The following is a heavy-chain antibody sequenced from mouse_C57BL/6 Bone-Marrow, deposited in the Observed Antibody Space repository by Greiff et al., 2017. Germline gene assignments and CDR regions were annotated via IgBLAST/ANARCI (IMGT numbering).Heavy chain of an antibody. CDR1: GFTFSSYG. CDR3: ARDYVHYCDY. D-gene: IGHD1-1*01. J-gene: IGHJ2*01. Sequence: EVNVVESGGDLVKPGGSLKLSCAASGFTFSSYGMSWVRQTPDKRLEWVATISSGGSYTYYPDSVKGRFTISRDNAKNTLYLQMSSLRSEDTAMYYCARDYVHYCDYWGQGTTLTVSS. V-gene: IGHV5-6*01. CDR2: ISSGGSYT.